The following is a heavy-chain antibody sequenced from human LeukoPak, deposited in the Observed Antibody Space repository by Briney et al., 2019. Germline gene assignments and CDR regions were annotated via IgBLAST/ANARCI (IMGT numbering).Heavy chain of an antibody. J-gene: IGHJ4*02. CDR1: GFTFSSYA. D-gene: IGHD3-22*01. Sequence: PGGSLRLSCAASGFTFSSYAMSWVRQAPGKGLEWVSAISGSGGSTYYADSVKGRFTISRDNSKNTLYLQMNSLRAEDTAVYYCAKPHDSSGYYPPHFDYWGQGTLVTVSS. CDR2: ISGSGGST. CDR3: AKPHDSSGYYPPHFDY. V-gene: IGHV3-23*01.